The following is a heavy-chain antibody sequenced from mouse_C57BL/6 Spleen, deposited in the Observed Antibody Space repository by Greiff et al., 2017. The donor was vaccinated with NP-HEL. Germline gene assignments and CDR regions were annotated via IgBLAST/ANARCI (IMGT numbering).Heavy chain of an antibody. CDR1: GYTFTDYY. CDR2: INPNNGGT. D-gene: IGHD2-4*01. V-gene: IGHV1-26*01. Sequence: EVQLQQSGPELVKPGASVKISCKASGYTFTDYYMNWVKQSHGKSLEWIGDINPNNGGTSYNQKFKGKATLTVDKSSSTAYMELRSLTSEDSAVYYCARGDDYLAWFAYWGQGTLVTVSA. CDR3: ARGDDYLAWFAY. J-gene: IGHJ3*01.